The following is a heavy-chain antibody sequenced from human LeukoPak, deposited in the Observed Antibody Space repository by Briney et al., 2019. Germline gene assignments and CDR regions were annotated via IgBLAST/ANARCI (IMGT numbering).Heavy chain of an antibody. D-gene: IGHD1-26*01. V-gene: IGHV4-30-2*01. CDR2: IYHSGST. CDR3: ARVSVSSLVGATFAFDY. J-gene: IGHJ4*02. Sequence: SETLSLTCTVSGGSISSGGYYWSWIRQPPGKGLEWIGYIYHSGSTYYNPSLKSRVTISVDRSKNQFSLKLSSVTAADTAVYYCARVSVSSLVGATFAFDYWGQGTLVTVSS. CDR1: GGSISSGGYY.